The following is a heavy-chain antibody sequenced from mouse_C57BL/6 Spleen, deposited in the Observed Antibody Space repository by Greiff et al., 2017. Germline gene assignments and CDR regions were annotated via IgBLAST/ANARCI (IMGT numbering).Heavy chain of an antibody. CDR1: GYTFTDYY. Sequence: QVQLQQSGAELVRPGASVKLSCKASGYTFTDYYINWVKQRPGQGLEWIARIYPGSGNTYYNEKFKGKATLTAEKSSSTAYMQLSSLTSEDSAVYFCARDKDYDYFDYWGQGTTLTVSS. D-gene: IGHD2-4*01. CDR3: ARDKDYDYFDY. V-gene: IGHV1-76*01. CDR2: IYPGSGNT. J-gene: IGHJ2*01.